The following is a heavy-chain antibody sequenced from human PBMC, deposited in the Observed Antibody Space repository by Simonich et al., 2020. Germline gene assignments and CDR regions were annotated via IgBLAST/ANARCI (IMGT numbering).Heavy chain of an antibody. CDR1: GGSFSGYY. J-gene: IGHJ4*02. CDR3: ARHLQLGPFDY. CDR2: INHRRST. D-gene: IGHD1-1*01. V-gene: IGHV4-34*01. Sequence: QVQLQQWGAGLLKPSETLSLTCAVYGGSFSGYYWSWIRQHPGKGLEGIGEINHRRSTNYNPSLKSRVTISVDTSKNQFSLKLSSVTAADTAVYYCARHLQLGPFDYWGQGTLVTVSS.